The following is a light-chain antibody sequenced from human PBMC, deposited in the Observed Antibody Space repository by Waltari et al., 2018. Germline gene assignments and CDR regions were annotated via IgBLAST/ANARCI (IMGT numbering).Light chain of an antibody. V-gene: IGKV3-15*01. CDR2: EAS. J-gene: IGKJ1*01. CDR3: QQFNDWPRT. CDR1: QSISIN. Sequence: EVVMTQSPATLSVSQGERATLSCRASQSISINMVWYQQRPGQAPRLLIYEASLRATDIPARFSGSGSGTEFTLTISSVQSEGAAVYYCQQFNDWPRTFGQGTKVEIK.